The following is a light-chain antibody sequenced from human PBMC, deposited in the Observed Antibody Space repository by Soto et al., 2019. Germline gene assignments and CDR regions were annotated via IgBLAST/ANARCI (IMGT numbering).Light chain of an antibody. CDR1: QDVRSY. V-gene: IGKV1-9*01. CDR2: TAS. Sequence: DIQLTQSPCFLSASVGDRVTITCRASQDVRSYLAWYQQKPGKPPKLLISTASTLQSGVPSRFSGSGFGTEFTLTLSSLQPEDFATYYCQQLNVYPPITFGQGTRLEIK. J-gene: IGKJ5*01. CDR3: QQLNVYPPIT.